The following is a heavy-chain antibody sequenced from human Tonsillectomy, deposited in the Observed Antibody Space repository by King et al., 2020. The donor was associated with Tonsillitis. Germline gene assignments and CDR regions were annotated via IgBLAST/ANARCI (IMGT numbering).Heavy chain of an antibody. Sequence: DVQLVESGGGVVKPGGSLRLSCAASGFTFRSYNLNWVLHAQGKGLESGSSISYSSGYIIYADSVKCRFTISRDNAKNSLYLQMNSLRAEDTAVYYCARDQDSGYVNWGQGTLVTVSS. CDR2: ISYSSGYI. V-gene: IGHV3-21*01. CDR1: GFTFRSYN. J-gene: IGHJ4*02. CDR3: ARDQDSGYVN. D-gene: IGHD5-12*01.